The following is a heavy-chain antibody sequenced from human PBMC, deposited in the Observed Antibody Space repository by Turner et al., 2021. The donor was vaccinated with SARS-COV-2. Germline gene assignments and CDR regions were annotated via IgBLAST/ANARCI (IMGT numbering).Heavy chain of an antibody. CDR3: ARLPVGYDGSGSYYHYGMDV. Sequence: QLQLQESGTGLVKPSETLSLTCTVSGCFISSRSYYWGWIRQPQGKVLEWIGSIYYRGSTYYNPSLKSRVTISVDTSKNQFSLKRSSVTAADTAVYYCARLPVGYDGSGSYYHYGMDVWGQGTTVTVSS. V-gene: IGHV4-39*01. CDR1: GCFISSRSYY. D-gene: IGHD3-10*01. CDR2: IYYRGST. J-gene: IGHJ6*02.